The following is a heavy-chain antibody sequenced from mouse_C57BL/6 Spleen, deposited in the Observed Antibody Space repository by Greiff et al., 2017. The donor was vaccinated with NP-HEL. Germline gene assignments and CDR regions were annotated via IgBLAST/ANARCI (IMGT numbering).Heavy chain of an antibody. Sequence: QVQLQQSGAELARPGASVKLSCKASGYTFTSYGISWVKQRTGQGLEWIGEIYPRSGNTYYNEKFKGKATLTADKSSSTAYMELRSLTSEDSAVYFCARALPITTVVATSDYWGQGTTLTVSS. CDR1: GYTFTSYG. V-gene: IGHV1-81*01. D-gene: IGHD1-1*01. J-gene: IGHJ2*01. CDR2: IYPRSGNT. CDR3: ARALPITTVVATSDY.